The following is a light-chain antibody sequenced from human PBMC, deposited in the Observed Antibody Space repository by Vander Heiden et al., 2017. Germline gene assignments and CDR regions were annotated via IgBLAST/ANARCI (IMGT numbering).Light chain of an antibody. V-gene: IGKV1-39*01. J-gene: IGKJ1*01. Sequence: IITCRASQTIRNYLTWYQQKPGKAPKLLIYVASSLQSGVPSRFSGSGSRTDFTLTISSLQPEDFATYYCQQSYSYPWTFGQGTKVEIK. CDR3: QQSYSYPWT. CDR2: VAS. CDR1: QTIRNY.